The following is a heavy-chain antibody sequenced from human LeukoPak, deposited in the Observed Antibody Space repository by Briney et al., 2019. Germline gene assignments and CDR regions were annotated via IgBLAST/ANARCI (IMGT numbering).Heavy chain of an antibody. V-gene: IGHV1-18*01. CDR1: GYTFTSYG. J-gene: IGHJ6*02. CDR3: ARDRGYCSSTSCYSYYYYGMDV. Sequence: ASVKVSCKASGYTFTSYGISWVRQAPGQGLEWMGWISAYNGNTNYAQKLQGRVTMTTGTSTSTAYMELRSLRSDDTAVYYCARDRGYCSSTSCYSYYYYGMDVWGQGTTVTVSS. CDR2: ISAYNGNT. D-gene: IGHD2-2*02.